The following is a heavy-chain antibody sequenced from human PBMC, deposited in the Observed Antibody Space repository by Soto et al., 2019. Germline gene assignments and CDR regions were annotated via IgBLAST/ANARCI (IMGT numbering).Heavy chain of an antibody. CDR2: IYHSGST. J-gene: IGHJ6*02. CDR3: ARDDWFLSKYGMDV. D-gene: IGHD3-9*01. V-gene: IGHV4-30-2*01. Sequence: PSETLSLTCAVSGGSISSGGYSWSWIRQPPGKGLEWIGSIYHSGSTYYNLSLKSRVTISVDTSKNQFSLKLSSVTAADTAVYFCARDDWFLSKYGMDVWGQGTTVTVSS. CDR1: GGSISSGGYS.